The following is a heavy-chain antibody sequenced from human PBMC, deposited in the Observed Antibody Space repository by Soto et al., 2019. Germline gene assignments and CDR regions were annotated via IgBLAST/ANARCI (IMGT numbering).Heavy chain of an antibody. CDR3: AKGAYCSGGSCSDYYYYYYGMDR. Sequence: AAVEVSCKTSGFTFRSSAVQWVRQARGQRLEGIGWLVVGTGNTNYAQKFQQRVTISSDRSTNTVSMELSSLTSEDTAVYYCAKGAYCSGGSCSDYYYYYYGMDRWGQGTTVTVSS. V-gene: IGHV1-58*01. CDR1: GFTFRSSA. J-gene: IGHJ6*02. D-gene: IGHD2-15*01. CDR2: LVVGTGNT.